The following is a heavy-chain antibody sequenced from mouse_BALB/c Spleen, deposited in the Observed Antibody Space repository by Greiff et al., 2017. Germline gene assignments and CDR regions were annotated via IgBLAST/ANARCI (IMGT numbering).Heavy chain of an antibody. J-gene: IGHJ3*01. D-gene: IGHD2-4*01. CDR2: INPSNGGT. CDR1: GYTFTSYY. CDR3: TRSRDYDWFAY. Sequence: QVQLQQPGAELVKPGASVKLSCKASGYTFTSYYMYWVKQRPGQGLEWIGGINPSNGGTNFNEKFKSKATLTVDKSSSTAYMQLSSLTSEDSAVYYCTRSRDYDWFAYWGQGTLVTVSA. V-gene: IGHV1S81*02.